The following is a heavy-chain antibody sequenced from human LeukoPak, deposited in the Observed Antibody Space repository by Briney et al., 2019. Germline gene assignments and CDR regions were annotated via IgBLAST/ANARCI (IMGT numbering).Heavy chain of an antibody. V-gene: IGHV1-69*04. Sequence: GASVKVSCKASGGTFSSYAISWVRQAPGQGLEWMGRIIPILGIANYAQKFQDRVTITADKSTSTAYMELSSLRSGDTAVYYCARDSSGQSYWGQGTLVTVSS. CDR2: IIPILGIA. CDR3: ARDSSGQSY. D-gene: IGHD3-22*01. J-gene: IGHJ4*02. CDR1: GGTFSSYA.